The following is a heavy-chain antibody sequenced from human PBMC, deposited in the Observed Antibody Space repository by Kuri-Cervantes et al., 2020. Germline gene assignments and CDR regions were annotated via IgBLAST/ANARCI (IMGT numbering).Heavy chain of an antibody. CDR3: ARVTDVVMAADY. CDR2: IYHSGST. J-gene: IGHJ4*02. V-gene: IGHV4-4*02. Sequence: SETLSLTCAVSGGSISSSNWWSWVRQPPGKGLEWIGEIYHSGSTNYNPSLKSRVTISLDTSQNQFSLMLNSVTAADMAVYYCARVTDVVMAADYWGQGTLVTVSS. D-gene: IGHD3-16*01. CDR1: GGSISSSNW.